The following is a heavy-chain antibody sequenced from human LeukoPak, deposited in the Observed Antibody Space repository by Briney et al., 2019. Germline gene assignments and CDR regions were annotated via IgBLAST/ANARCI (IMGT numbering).Heavy chain of an antibody. V-gene: IGHV3-23*01. D-gene: IGHD2-21*02. CDR3: AKGGGSGDHGVSYFDY. CDR2: ISGSGGST. Sequence: QPGGSLRLSCAASGVTVSSNYMSWVRQAPGKGLEWVSAISGSGGSTYYADSVKGRFTISRDNSKNTLYLQMNSLRAEDTAVYYCAKGGGSGDHGVSYFDYWGQGTLVTVSS. J-gene: IGHJ4*02. CDR1: GVTVSSNY.